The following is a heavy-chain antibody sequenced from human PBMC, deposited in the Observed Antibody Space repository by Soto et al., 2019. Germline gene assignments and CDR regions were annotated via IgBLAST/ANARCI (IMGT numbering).Heavy chain of an antibody. CDR1: GYILSNYG. D-gene: IGHD3-10*01. Sequence: QVQLVQSGAEVKKPGASVKVSCKASGYILSNYGVTWVRQAPGQGLEWIGWSNPNNGNTNYAQKLQGRVTLTTDTSTTTAYMERRILRSHATALYSCATTPYFGDLLGYYHFNGMGVWGPGTTVTVSS. V-gene: IGHV1-18*01. CDR2: SNPNNGNT. J-gene: IGHJ6*02. CDR3: ATTPYFGDLLGYYHFNGMGV.